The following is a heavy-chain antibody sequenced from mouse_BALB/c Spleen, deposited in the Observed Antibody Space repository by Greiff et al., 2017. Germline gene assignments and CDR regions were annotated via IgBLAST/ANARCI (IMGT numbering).Heavy chain of an antibody. CDR3: ARDPDRYDGAY. V-gene: IGHV5-4*02. J-gene: IGHJ3*01. CDR1: GFTFSDYY. D-gene: IGHD2-14*01. CDR2: ISDGGSYT. Sequence: EVKLVESGGGLVKPGGSLKLSCAASGFTFSDYYMYWVRQTPEKRLEWVATISDGGSYTYYPDSVKGRFTISRDNAKNNLYLQMSSLKSEDTAMYYCARDPDRYDGAYWGQGTLVTVSA.